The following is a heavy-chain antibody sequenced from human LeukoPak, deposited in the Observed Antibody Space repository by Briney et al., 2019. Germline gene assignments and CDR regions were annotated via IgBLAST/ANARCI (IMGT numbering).Heavy chain of an antibody. Sequence: GGSLRLSCAASEFSLSTYSMKWVRQAPGKGLEWVSSISGSSSYIYYADSVKGRFTISRDNAKNSLYLQMNSLRAEDTAVYYCARDGTSSLLWFGESDYWGQGTVVTVSS. V-gene: IGHV3-21*01. D-gene: IGHD3-10*01. CDR2: ISGSSSYI. CDR1: EFSLSTYS. CDR3: ARDGTSSLLWFGESDY. J-gene: IGHJ4*02.